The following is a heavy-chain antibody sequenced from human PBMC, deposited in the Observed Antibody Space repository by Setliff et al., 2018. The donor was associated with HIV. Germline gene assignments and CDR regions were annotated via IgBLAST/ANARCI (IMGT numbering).Heavy chain of an antibody. CDR2: IYYSGST. V-gene: IGHV4-30-4*08. Sequence: SETLSLTCTVSGGSISSGDYYWSWIRQPPGKGLEWIGYIYYSGSTYYNPSLKSRVTISVDTSKNQFSLKLSSVTAADTAVYYCARDRFFGSVSDRWFDPWGQGTLVTVSS. CDR1: GGSISSGDYY. J-gene: IGHJ5*02. D-gene: IGHD3-10*01. CDR3: ARDRFFGSVSDRWFDP.